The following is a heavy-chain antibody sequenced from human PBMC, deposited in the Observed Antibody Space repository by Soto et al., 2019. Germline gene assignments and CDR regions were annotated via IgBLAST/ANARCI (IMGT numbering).Heavy chain of an antibody. CDR3: ARTGVPGSIDY. D-gene: IGHD1-26*01. CDR1: GGSVSSGSYY. Sequence: QVQLQESGPGLVKPSETLSLTCTVSGGSVSSGSYYWSWIRQPPGKGLEWIGYIYYSGSTNYNPALKSRVTIPVDTSKNQFSLKLSSVTAADTAVYYCARTGVPGSIDYWGQGTLVTGSS. J-gene: IGHJ4*02. V-gene: IGHV4-61*01. CDR2: IYYSGST.